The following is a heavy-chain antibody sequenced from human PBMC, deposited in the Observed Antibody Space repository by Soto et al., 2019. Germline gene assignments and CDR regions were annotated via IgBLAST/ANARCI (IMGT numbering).Heavy chain of an antibody. D-gene: IGHD4-17*01. CDR2: IYYSGST. V-gene: IGHV4-39*01. J-gene: IGHJ4*02. Sequence: SETQSLTSTVAGGNIGSSSYYWGWIRQPPGKGLEWIGSIYYSGSTYYNPSLKSRVTISVDTFKNQFSLKLSSVTAADTAVYYCARRYGPGFDYWGQGTLVTVSS. CDR3: ARRYGPGFDY. CDR1: GGNIGSSSYY.